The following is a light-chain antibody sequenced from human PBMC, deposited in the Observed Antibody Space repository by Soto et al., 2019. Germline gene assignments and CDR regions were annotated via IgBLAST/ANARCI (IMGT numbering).Light chain of an antibody. CDR1: SSDVGAYDY. CDR3: SSRVGGESLI. CDR2: EVT. J-gene: IGLJ2*01. V-gene: IGLV2-8*01. Sequence: QSALTQPPSASGSPGQSVTISCTGTSSDVGAYDYVSWYQHHPGKAPKLVIYEVTKRPSGAPDRFSGSKSGSTASLTVSGLQVEDEADYYCSSRVGGESLIFGGGTKLTVL.